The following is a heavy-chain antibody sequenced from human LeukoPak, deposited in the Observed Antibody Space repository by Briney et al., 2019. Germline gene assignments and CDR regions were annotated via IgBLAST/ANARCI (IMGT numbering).Heavy chain of an antibody. CDR3: AKGNTITPDY. CDR2: ITSDGSRT. V-gene: IGHV3-23*01. Sequence: RPGGSLRLSCAASGFTFSNYPMNWVCQAPGKGLEWVSAITSDGSRTYNADSVKGRFTISRDNSKNTLYLQMNGLRADDTAVYYCAKGNTITPDYWGQGTLVTVSS. CDR1: GFTFSNYP. D-gene: IGHD1-14*01. J-gene: IGHJ4*02.